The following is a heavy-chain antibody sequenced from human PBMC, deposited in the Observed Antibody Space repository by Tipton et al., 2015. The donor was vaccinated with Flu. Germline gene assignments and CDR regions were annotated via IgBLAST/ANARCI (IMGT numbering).Heavy chain of an antibody. CDR1: GGSITSSRYY. J-gene: IGHJ5*02. CDR3: ARGGQFLSDRHFGP. CDR2: IYYSGKT. Sequence: TLSLTCTVSGGSITSSRYYWGWIRQPPGKGLEWIGSIYYSGKTDYKPSLKSRVIISVDTSKNQLSLNLISVTAADTAMYYCARGGQFLSDRHFGPWGQGTLVTVSS. D-gene: IGHD3-10*01. V-gene: IGHV4-39*02.